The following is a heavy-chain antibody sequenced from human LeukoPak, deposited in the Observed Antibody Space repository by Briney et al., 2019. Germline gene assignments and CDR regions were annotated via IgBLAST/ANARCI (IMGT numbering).Heavy chain of an antibody. Sequence: ASVKVSCKASGYTFNSNGISWVRQAPGQGLEWMGWISAYNGHTNYAQKLQGRVTMTTDTSTSTAYMELRSLRSDDTAVYYCARVPTVTFFDHWGQGTLVTVSS. D-gene: IGHD4-17*01. CDR3: ARVPTVTFFDH. V-gene: IGHV1-18*01. CDR2: ISAYNGHT. CDR1: GYTFNSNG. J-gene: IGHJ4*02.